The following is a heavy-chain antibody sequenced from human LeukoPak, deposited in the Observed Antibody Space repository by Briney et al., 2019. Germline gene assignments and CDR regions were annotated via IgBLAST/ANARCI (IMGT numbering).Heavy chain of an antibody. Sequence: ASVKVSCKASGYTFTSYDINWVRQAPGQGLKWMGIINPSGGSTSYAQRFQGRVTMTRDTSTSTVYMELSSLRSEDTAVYYCARDLKLLAGNWFDPWGQGTLVTVSS. J-gene: IGHJ5*02. CDR1: GYTFTSYD. D-gene: IGHD1-26*01. CDR3: ARDLKLLAGNWFDP. V-gene: IGHV1-46*01. CDR2: INPSGGST.